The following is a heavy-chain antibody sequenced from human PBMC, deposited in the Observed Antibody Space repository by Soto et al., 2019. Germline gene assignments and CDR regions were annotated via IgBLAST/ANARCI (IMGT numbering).Heavy chain of an antibody. CDR3: AKDVGGYYGSGSYYNAAFDI. D-gene: IGHD3-10*01. CDR2: ISGSGGST. Sequence: HPGGSLRLSCAASGFTFSSYAMSWVRQAPGKGLEWVSAISGSGGSTYYADSVKGRFTISRDNSKNTLYLQMNSLRAEDTAVYYCAKDVGGYYGSGSYYNAAFDIWGQGTMVTVSS. V-gene: IGHV3-23*01. J-gene: IGHJ3*02. CDR1: GFTFSSYA.